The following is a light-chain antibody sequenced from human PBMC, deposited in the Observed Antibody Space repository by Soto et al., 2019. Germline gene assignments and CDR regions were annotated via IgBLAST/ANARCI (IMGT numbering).Light chain of an antibody. V-gene: IGKV3-20*01. CDR2: GAS. J-gene: IGKJ4*01. Sequence: EIVLTQSPGTLSLSPGERATLSCRASQSVSSSYLVWYQQKPDQAPRLLIYGASSRATGIPDRLSGSGSGTYFTLTISRLEPEALAVYYCQHYGRSPDITFDVGTKVHIK. CDR3: QHYGRSPDIT. CDR1: QSVSSSY.